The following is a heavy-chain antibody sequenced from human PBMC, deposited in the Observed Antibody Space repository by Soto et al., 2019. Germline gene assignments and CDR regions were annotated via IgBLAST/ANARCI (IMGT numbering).Heavy chain of an antibody. CDR2: ISAYNGNT. Sequence: GASVKVSCKASGYTFTSYGISWVRQAPGQGLEWMGWISAYNGNTNYAQELQGRVTMTTDTSTSTAYMELRSLRSDDTAVYYCARVPELFHYYYYMDVWGKGTTVTVSS. J-gene: IGHJ6*03. CDR3: ARVPELFHYYYYMDV. V-gene: IGHV1-18*01. D-gene: IGHD1-26*01. CDR1: GYTFTSYG.